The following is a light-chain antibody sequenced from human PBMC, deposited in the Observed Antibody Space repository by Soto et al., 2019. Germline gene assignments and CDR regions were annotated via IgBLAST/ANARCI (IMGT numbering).Light chain of an antibody. CDR3: QSYDSSNHWV. Sequence: NFMLTQPHSVSESPGKTVTISCTRSSGSIASNFVQWYQQRPGSSPTTVIYEDNQRPSGVPARFSGSIDRSSNSASLTISELMTEDEAYYYCQSYDSSNHWVFGGGTKVTVL. V-gene: IGLV6-57*01. CDR2: EDN. CDR1: SGSIASNF. J-gene: IGLJ3*02.